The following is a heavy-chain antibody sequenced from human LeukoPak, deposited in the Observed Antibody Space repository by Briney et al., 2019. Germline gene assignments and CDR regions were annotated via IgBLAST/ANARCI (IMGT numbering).Heavy chain of an antibody. CDR2: IYYSGST. D-gene: IGHD3-9*01. J-gene: IGHJ4*02. V-gene: IGHV4-39*07. CDR1: GGSISSSSYY. Sequence: SETLSLTCTVSGGSISSSSYYWGWIRQPPGKGLEWIGSIYYSGSTYYNPSLKSRVTISVDTSKNQFSLKLSSVTAADTAVYYCARGTYYDILTGYYTGPGLHFDYWGQGTLVTVSS. CDR3: ARGTYYDILTGYYTGPGLHFDY.